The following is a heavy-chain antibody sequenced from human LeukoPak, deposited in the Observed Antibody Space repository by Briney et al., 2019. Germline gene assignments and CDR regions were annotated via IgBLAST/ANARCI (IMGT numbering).Heavy chain of an antibody. J-gene: IGHJ5*02. CDR3: ARAVVTAISNWFDP. CDR1: GFTFSSYA. CDR2: ISYDGSNK. V-gene: IGHV3-30*04. Sequence: GGSLRLSCAASGFTFSSYATHWVRQAPGKGLEWVAVISYDGSNKYYADSVKGRFTISRDNSKNTLYLQMNSLRAEDTAVYYCARAVVTAISNWFDPWGQGTLVTVSS. D-gene: IGHD2-21*02.